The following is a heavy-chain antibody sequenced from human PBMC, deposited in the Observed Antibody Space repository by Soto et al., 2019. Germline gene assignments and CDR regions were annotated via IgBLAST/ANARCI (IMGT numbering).Heavy chain of an antibody. CDR2: IDGSGGIT. D-gene: IGHD3-10*01. V-gene: IGHV3-23*01. Sequence: QLLQSGGGLVQPGGSLTLSCAASGFTFGTTDMSWGRQAPGEGLEWVSTIDGSGGITYYADSVKGWFTISRDNSRNTVYLQMNSLRGDDTALYYCAKNSGWFNTWGQGALVTVSS. CDR3: AKNSGWFNT. J-gene: IGHJ5*02. CDR1: GFTFGTTD.